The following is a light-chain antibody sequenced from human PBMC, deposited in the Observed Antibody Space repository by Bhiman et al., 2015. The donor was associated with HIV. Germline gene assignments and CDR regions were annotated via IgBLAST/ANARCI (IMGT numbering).Light chain of an antibody. CDR2: DVS. Sequence: QSALTQPASVSGSPGQSITISCTGTTSDVGGYNYVSWYQQHPGKGPKLMIYDVSNRPSGVSNRFSGSKSGNTASLTISGLQAEDESDYYCCSYTGTSTLYVFGAGTKVTVL. CDR1: TSDVGGYNY. J-gene: IGLJ1*01. CDR3: CSYTGTSTLYV. V-gene: IGLV2-14*03.